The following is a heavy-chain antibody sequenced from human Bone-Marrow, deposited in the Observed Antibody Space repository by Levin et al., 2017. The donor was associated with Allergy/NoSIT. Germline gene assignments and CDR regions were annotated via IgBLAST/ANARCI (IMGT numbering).Heavy chain of an antibody. Sequence: ASVKVSCSVPGYTLNDFSIHWVRQAPGKGLEWMGGFDPEHNEMIYAQRFQGRLTLTEDTSTDTAYMELRSVKSEDTALYYCATDRSGIAVAGFAYYFDLWGRGTLVIVSS. CDR1: GYTLNDFS. CDR3: ATDRSGIAVAGFAYYFDL. CDR2: FDPEHNEM. J-gene: IGHJ2*01. D-gene: IGHD6-19*01. V-gene: IGHV1-24*01.